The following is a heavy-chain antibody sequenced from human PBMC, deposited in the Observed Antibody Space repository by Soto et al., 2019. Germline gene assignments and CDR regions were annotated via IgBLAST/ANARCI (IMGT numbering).Heavy chain of an antibody. D-gene: IGHD2-15*01. CDR1: EFTFSNYV. Sequence: EVQLVESGGGLVQPGGSLRLSCAASEFTFSNYVMYWVRQAPGKGLEYVSAISGDGGDTYQAISVKGRFTISRDNSKNTVYLQMDSLSAEDMAVYYCAKKAVVGRSSIWYFHLWGRGTLVTVSS. CDR2: ISGDGGDT. J-gene: IGHJ2*01. CDR3: AKKAVVGRSSIWYFHL. V-gene: IGHV3-64*01.